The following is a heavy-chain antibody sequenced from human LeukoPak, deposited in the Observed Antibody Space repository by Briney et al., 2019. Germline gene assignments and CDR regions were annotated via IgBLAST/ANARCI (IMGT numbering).Heavy chain of an antibody. D-gene: IGHD1-26*01. J-gene: IGHJ4*02. CDR3: ARVVIVGANRYFDH. CDR1: GFSVSRNY. V-gene: IGHV3-53*01. CDR2: IYSGGST. Sequence: PGGSLRLSCAASGFSVSRNYMSWVRPAPGKGLQWVSVIYSGGSTYYANSVRGRFTISRDNSKNMVYLRMNSLRAEDTAVYYCARVVIVGANRYFDHWGQGTLVTVSS.